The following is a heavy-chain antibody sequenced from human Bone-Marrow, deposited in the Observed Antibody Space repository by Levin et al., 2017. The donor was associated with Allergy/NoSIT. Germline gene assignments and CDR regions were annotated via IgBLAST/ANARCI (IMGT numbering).Heavy chain of an antibody. CDR2: IYYSGST. V-gene: IGHV4-59*01. Sequence: SQTLSLTCTVSGGSLSSYYWSWLRPPPGKGLEWIGYIYYSGSTNYNPSLKSRVTISVDTSKNQFSLKLSSVTAADTAVYYCARKHCSSTSCYAGTYYFDYWGQGTLVTVSS. J-gene: IGHJ4*02. D-gene: IGHD2-2*01. CDR1: GGSLSSYY. CDR3: ARKHCSSTSCYAGTYYFDY.